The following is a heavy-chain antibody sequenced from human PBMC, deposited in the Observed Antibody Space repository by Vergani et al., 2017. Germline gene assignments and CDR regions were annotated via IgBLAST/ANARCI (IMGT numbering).Heavy chain of an antibody. CDR3: ARHRGSGGFFPSSYFCGMDV. Sequence: QVQLQESGPGLVKPSETLTLTCDVSDSSIMTNPYWGWFRQSPGKGLEWIGCIHHSGDTHYNSSLKSRVSISIVSSSKFSLSLTSVTAADTAIYCCARHRGSGGFFPSSYFCGMDVWGHGTTVTVSS. CDR2: IHHSGDT. CDR1: DSSIMTNPY. D-gene: IGHD3-10*01. J-gene: IGHJ6*02. V-gene: IGHV4-38-2*01.